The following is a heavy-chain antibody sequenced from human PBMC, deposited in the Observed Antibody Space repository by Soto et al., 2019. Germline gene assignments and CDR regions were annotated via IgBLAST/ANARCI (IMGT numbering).Heavy chain of an antibody. D-gene: IGHD2-15*01. CDR1: GGTFSSYA. V-gene: IGHV1-69*12. CDR2: IIPIVGTA. J-gene: IGHJ6*02. Sequence: QVQLVQSGAEVKKPGSSVKVSCKASGGTFSSYAISWVRQAPGQGLEWRGGIIPIVGTANYAQKFQGRVTITADASTSTAYMELSSLRSEDTAVYYCARGRYCSGGSCYYGVYYYYGMDVWGQGTTVTVSS. CDR3: ARGRYCSGGSCYYGVYYYYGMDV.